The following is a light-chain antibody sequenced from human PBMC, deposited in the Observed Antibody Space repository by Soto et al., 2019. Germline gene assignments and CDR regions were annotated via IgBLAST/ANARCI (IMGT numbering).Light chain of an antibody. CDR1: QGIRSD. CDR3: LQDYNYPRT. Sequence: AIQMTQSPSSLSASVGDRVTITCRASQGIRSDLGWYQQKPGKPPNLLIYAASALQSGVPSRFSGSGSGTDFTLTISSLQPEDSAIYFCLQDYNYPRTFGQGTRVEVK. CDR2: AAS. V-gene: IGKV1-6*01. J-gene: IGKJ1*01.